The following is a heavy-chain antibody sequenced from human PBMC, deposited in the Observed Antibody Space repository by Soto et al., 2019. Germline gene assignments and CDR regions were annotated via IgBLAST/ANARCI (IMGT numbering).Heavy chain of an antibody. CDR1: GGSFSGYY. CDR2: INHSGST. J-gene: IGHJ6*02. CDR3: ARPRQQLVRGMRGYGMDV. Sequence: PSETLSLTCAVYGGSFSGYYWSWIRQPPGKGLEWIGEINHSGSTNYNPSLKSRVTISVDTSKNQFSLKLSSVTAADTAVYYCARPRQQLVRGMRGYGMDVWGQGTTVTGSS. D-gene: IGHD6-6*01. V-gene: IGHV4-34*01.